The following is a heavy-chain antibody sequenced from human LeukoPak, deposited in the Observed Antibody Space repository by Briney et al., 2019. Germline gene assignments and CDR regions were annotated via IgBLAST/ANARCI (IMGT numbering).Heavy chain of an antibody. CDR2: IYYSGST. J-gene: IGHJ4*02. D-gene: IGHD3-22*01. CDR3: ARARVYDSSGYYFGKRATYFDY. CDR1: GGSISSGGYY. V-gene: IGHV4-31*03. Sequence: SETLSLTCTVSGGSISSGGYYWSWIRQHPGKGLEWIGYIYYSGSTYYNPSLKSRVTISVDTSKNQFSLKLSSVTAADTAVYYCARARVYDSSGYYFGKRATYFDYWGQGTLVTVPS.